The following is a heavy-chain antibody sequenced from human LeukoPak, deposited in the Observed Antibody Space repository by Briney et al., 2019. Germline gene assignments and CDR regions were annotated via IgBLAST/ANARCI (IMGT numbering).Heavy chain of an antibody. V-gene: IGHV3-30*02. CDR3: AKPHFDD. CDR2: IRYDGSNK. Sequence: GGSLRLSCAASGFSFSSYGMHWVRQAPGKGLEWVAFIRYDGSNKYYADSVKGRFTISRDNSKNTLYLQMNRLRAGDTAVYYCAKPHFDDWGQGTLVTVSS. CDR1: GFSFSSYG. J-gene: IGHJ4*02.